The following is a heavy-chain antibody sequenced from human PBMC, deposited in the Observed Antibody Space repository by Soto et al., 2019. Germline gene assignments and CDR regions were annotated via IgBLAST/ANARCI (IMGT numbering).Heavy chain of an antibody. J-gene: IGHJ6*02. V-gene: IGHV5-51*01. CDR2: IYPGDSDT. Sequence: PGESLKISCKGSGYSFTSYWIGWVRQMPGKGLEWMGIIYPGDSDTRYSPSFQGQVTISADKSISTAYLQWSSLKASDTAMYYCARLSGYPDYYYYGMDVWGQGTTVTVSS. D-gene: IGHD5-12*01. CDR1: GYSFTSYW. CDR3: ARLSGYPDYYYYGMDV.